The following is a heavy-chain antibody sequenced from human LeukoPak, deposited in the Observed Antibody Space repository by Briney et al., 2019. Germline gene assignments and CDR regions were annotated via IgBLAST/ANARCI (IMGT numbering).Heavy chain of an antibody. J-gene: IGHJ4*02. CDR2: INWNGGTT. Sequence: PGGSLRLSCAASGFTFDDYGMSWVRQTPGKGLEWVSGINWNGGTTGYADSVKGRFTISRDNAKNSLYLQMNSLRAEDTALYYCARAGSSSHWGDFDYWGQGTLVTVSS. D-gene: IGHD2-2*01. CDR3: ARAGSSSHWGDFDY. CDR1: GFTFDDYG. V-gene: IGHV3-20*04.